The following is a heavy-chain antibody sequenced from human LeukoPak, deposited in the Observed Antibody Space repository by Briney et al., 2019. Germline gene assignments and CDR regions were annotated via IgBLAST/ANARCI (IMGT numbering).Heavy chain of an antibody. CDR2: IYTSGST. V-gene: IGHV4-61*02. CDR3: ARTNWHYYYMDG. J-gene: IGHJ6*03. CDR1: GGSINSGTYY. Sequence: PSQTLSLTCTVSGGSINSGTYYWSWIRQPAGKGLEWIGRIYTSGSTNYNPSLKSRVTISVDTSKNQFSLKLSSVTAADTAVYYCARTNWHYYYMDGWGKGTTVTVSS. D-gene: IGHD1-1*01.